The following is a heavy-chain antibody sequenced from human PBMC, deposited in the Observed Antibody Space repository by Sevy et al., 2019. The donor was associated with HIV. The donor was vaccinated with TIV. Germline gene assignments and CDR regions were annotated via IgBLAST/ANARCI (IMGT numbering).Heavy chain of an antibody. V-gene: IGHV3-21*01. CDR2: ISSSSSYI. D-gene: IGHD6-13*01. Sequence: GGSLRLSCAASGFTFSSYSMNWVRQAPGKGLEWVSSISSSSSYIYYADSVKGRFTISRDNAKNSRYLQTNSPRAEDTAVYYWASEWQQLKNWFDPGGQGTLVTVSS. CDR3: ASEWQQLKNWFDP. CDR1: GFTFSSYS. J-gene: IGHJ5*02.